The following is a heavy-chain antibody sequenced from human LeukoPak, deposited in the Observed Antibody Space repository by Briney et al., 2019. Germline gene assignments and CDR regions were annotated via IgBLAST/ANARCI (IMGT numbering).Heavy chain of an antibody. CDR1: GFTFSSSA. D-gene: IGHD2-15*01. CDR3: AKARGFCSGGSCYSDY. Sequence: GGSLRLSCAASGFTFSSSAMTWVRQAPGKGLEWVSAISGSGGGTYYADSVEGRFTISRDNSKNTLYLQMNSLRAEDTAVYYCAKARGFCSGGSCYSDYWGQGTLVTVSS. CDR2: ISGSGGGT. J-gene: IGHJ4*02. V-gene: IGHV3-23*01.